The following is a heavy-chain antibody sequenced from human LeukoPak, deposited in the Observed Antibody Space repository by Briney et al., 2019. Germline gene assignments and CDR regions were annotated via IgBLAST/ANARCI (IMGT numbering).Heavy chain of an antibody. V-gene: IGHV3-23*01. CDR1: GFTFSSYA. Sequence: GGSLRLSCAASGFTFSSYAMHWVRQAPGKGLEWVSAISGSGGSTYYADSVKGRFTISRDNSKNTLYLQMNSLRAEDTAVYYCAKAGGPRGSYFDYWGQGTLVTVSS. CDR3: AKAGGPRGSYFDY. CDR2: ISGSGGST. J-gene: IGHJ4*02. D-gene: IGHD4-23*01.